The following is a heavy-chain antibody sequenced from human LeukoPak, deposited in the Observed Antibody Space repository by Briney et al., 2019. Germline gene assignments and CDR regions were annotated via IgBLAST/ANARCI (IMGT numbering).Heavy chain of an antibody. Sequence: GGSLRLSCAASGFTFNDYWMSWIRQAPGKGLEWVANIKQDGSEQYYVDSVKGRFTISRDNAKSSLYLQMSSLRDDDAAFYYCTRGARFGELYSWFDPWGLGTLVTVSS. J-gene: IGHJ5*02. CDR3: TRGARFGELYSWFDP. CDR2: IKQDGSEQ. CDR1: GFTFNDYW. D-gene: IGHD3-10*01. V-gene: IGHV3-7*01.